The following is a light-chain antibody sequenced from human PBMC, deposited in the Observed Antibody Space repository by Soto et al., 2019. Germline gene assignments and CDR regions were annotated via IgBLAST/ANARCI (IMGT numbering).Light chain of an antibody. Sequence: EIVLTQSPATLSLSPGERATLSCRASQSVSSYLAWYQQKPGQAPRLLIYDASNRATGIPARFSGSGSRTDFTLTISSLEPEHFAVYYCQQRSNWPPTFGQGNKVDIK. CDR1: QSVSSY. CDR2: DAS. V-gene: IGKV3-11*01. CDR3: QQRSNWPPT. J-gene: IGKJ1*01.